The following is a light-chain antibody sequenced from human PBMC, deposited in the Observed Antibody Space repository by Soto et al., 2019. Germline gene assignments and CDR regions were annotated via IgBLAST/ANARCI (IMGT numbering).Light chain of an antibody. CDR3: QQSYSTPCT. CDR1: QSICSY. Sequence: DIQMTQSPSSLSASVGDRVTITCRASQSICSYLNWYQQKPGKAPMLLSYAASSLQSGVPSRFSGSGSGTDFTLTISSLQSEDFATYYCQQSYSTPCTFGQGNKVEIK. V-gene: IGKV1-39*01. CDR2: AAS. J-gene: IGKJ1*01.